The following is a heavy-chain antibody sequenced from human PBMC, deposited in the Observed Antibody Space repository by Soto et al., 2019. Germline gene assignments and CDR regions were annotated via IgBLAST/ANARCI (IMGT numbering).Heavy chain of an antibody. Sequence: HVQLQESGPGLVKPSETLSLTCTVSGGSITSYYWSWIRQPPGKGLEWIGYIYYSGSTNYNPSLKSRVTISVDTSKNQFSLKLSSVTAADTAVYYCAREYSGYAIDYWGRGTLVTVSS. V-gene: IGHV4-59*01. J-gene: IGHJ4*02. CDR1: GGSITSYY. D-gene: IGHD5-12*01. CDR3: AREYSGYAIDY. CDR2: IYYSGST.